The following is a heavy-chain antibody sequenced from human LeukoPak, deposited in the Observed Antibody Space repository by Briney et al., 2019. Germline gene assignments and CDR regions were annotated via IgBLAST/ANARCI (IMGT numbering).Heavy chain of an antibody. CDR2: IKEDGSEK. J-gene: IGHJ4*02. Sequence: GGSLRLSCAASGFTLSYNWMSWVRRAPGKGLEWVASIKEDGSEKYYVDSVKGRFTISRDNAKNSLYLQVNSLRAEDTAVYYCARLSTGWYGHFDFWGQGTLVTVSS. CDR1: GFTLSYNW. CDR3: ARLSTGWYGHFDF. V-gene: IGHV3-7*03. D-gene: IGHD6-13*01.